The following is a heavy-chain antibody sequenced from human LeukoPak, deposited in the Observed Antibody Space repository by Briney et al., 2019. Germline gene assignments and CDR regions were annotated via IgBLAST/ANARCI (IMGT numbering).Heavy chain of an antibody. CDR2: INPNSGGT. Sequence: GASVKVSCKASGYTFTGYYMHWVRQAPGQGLEWMGRINPNSGGTNYAQKFQGRVTMTRDTSISTAYMELSRLRSDDTAVYYCASTNPYYDDSSGYYYWGQGTLVTVSS. D-gene: IGHD3-22*01. V-gene: IGHV1-2*06. CDR1: GYTFTGYY. CDR3: ASTNPYYDDSSGYYY. J-gene: IGHJ4*02.